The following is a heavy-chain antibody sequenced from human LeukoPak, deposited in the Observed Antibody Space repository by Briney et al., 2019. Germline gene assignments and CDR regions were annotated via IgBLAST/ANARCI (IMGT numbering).Heavy chain of an antibody. CDR1: VGTFSSYA. D-gene: IGHD2-15*01. CDR2: IIPILGIA. V-gene: IGHV1-69*04. J-gene: IGHJ4*02. CDR3: ALGVAATTFDY. Sequence: SVKVSCKSSVGTFSSYAISWVRPAPGQGLEWMGRIIPILGIANYAQKFQGRVTITADKSTSTAYMELSSLRSEDTAVYYCALGVAATTFDYWGQGTLVTVSS.